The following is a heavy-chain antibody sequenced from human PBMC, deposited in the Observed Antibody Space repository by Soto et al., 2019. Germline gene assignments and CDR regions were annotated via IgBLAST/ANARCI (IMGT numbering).Heavy chain of an antibody. Sequence: QVQLVESGGGVVQPGRSLRLSCAAPGFTFNNFALHWVRQSPGKGLEWVALISYDGSEKKYADSVKGRFTISRDNSKNTLFLELSGLRTEDTAVYYCARHTAEGIFTHRGALGYWGQGTLITVSS. J-gene: IGHJ4*02. CDR3: ARHTAEGIFTHRGALGY. CDR1: GFTFNNFA. V-gene: IGHV3-30-3*01. CDR2: ISYDGSEK. D-gene: IGHD1-26*01.